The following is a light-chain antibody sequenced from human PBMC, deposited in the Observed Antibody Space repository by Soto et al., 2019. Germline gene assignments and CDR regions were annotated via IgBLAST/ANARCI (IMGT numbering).Light chain of an antibody. CDR1: QTISND. Sequence: EVVMTQSPATVSVSPGEGVTLSCRASQTISNDLAWYQQKPGQAPRLLIYGASTRATGVPARFSGGGSGTEFTLTISSLQSEDFAFYYCQQNNKWPPVPFGGGTKV. J-gene: IGKJ4*01. CDR2: GAS. V-gene: IGKV3-15*01. CDR3: QQNNKWPPVP.